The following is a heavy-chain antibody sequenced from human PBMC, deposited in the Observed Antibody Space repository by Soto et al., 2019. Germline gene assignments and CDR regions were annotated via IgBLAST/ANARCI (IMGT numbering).Heavy chain of an antibody. V-gene: IGHV3-49*03. D-gene: IGHD3-3*01. Sequence: PGGSLRLSCTASGFTFGDYAMSWFRQAPGKGLEWVGFIRSKAYGGTTEYAASVKGRFTISRDDSKSIAYLQMNSLKTEDTAVYYCTRAVHYDFWSGYYPTFFYDYWGQGTLVTAPQ. J-gene: IGHJ4*02. CDR1: GFTFGDYA. CDR3: TRAVHYDFWSGYYPTFFYDY. CDR2: IRSKAYGGTT.